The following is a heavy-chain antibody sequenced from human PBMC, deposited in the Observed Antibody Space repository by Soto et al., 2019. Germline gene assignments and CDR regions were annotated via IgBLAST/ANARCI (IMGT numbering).Heavy chain of an antibody. D-gene: IGHD1-1*01. V-gene: IGHV1-69*08. J-gene: IGHJ6*03. CDR1: GFTFNNYT. CDR3: ASGKSQMTQDRMGFYYYMDV. CDR2: VIPLLDAS. Sequence: QVQLVQSGAEVKKPGSSVKISCTASGFTFNNYTFSWVRRAPGQGLEWMGRVIPLLDASNYAEKFQDRVTITADRSTSTAYMELSGLKSEDSAIYYCASGKSQMTQDRMGFYYYMDVWGKGTTITVSS.